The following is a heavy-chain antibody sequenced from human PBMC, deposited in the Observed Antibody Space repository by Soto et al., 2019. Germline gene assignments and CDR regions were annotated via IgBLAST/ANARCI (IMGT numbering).Heavy chain of an antibody. CDR3: ARDEGLAYCGGDCYS. D-gene: IGHD2-21*02. V-gene: IGHV1-69*02. J-gene: IGHJ4*02. CDR1: GGTFSSYT. Sequence: QVQLVQSGAEVKKPGSSVKVSCKASGGTFSSYTISWVRQAPGQGLEWMGRIIPILGIANYAQKFQGRVTITADKSTSTAYMELSSLRSGDTAVYYCARDEGLAYCGGDCYSWGQGTLVTVSS. CDR2: IIPILGIA.